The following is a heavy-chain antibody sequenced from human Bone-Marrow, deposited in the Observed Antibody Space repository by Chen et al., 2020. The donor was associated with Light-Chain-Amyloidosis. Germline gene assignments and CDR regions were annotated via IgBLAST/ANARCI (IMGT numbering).Heavy chain of an antibody. Sequence: EVQLVESGGGVARPGGSLRLSCAAAGFTFGNFGMNWVRQGPGKGRGWVSGISWNGGRTGYSESVKGLFTISRDNAKNSLYLQMNSLRPEDTAFYYCVRAAEGGTYLEGIDHWGQGTLVTVSP. V-gene: IGHV3-20*04. CDR1: GFTFGNFG. CDR3: VRAAEGGTYLEGIDH. D-gene: IGHD1-26*01. CDR2: ISWNGGRT. J-gene: IGHJ4*02.